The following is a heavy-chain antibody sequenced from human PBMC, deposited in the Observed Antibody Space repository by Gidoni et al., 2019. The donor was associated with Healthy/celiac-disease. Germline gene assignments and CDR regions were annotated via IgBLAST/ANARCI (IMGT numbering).Heavy chain of an antibody. CDR2: IKQDGSEK. CDR3: ARRGVVTPLVVPYYYYYMDV. CDR1: GFTFSSYW. V-gene: IGHV3-7*03. Sequence: EVQLVESGGGLVQPGGSLRLSCAASGFTFSSYWMSWVRQAPGKGLEWVANIKQDGSEKYYVDSVKGRFTISRDNAKNSLYLQMNSLRAEDTAVYYCARRGVVTPLVVPYYYYYMDVWGKGTTVTVSS. J-gene: IGHJ6*03. D-gene: IGHD2-21*02.